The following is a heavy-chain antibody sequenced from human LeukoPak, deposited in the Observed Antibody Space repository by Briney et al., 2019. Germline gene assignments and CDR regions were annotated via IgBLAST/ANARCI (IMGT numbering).Heavy chain of an antibody. D-gene: IGHD6-19*01. CDR3: ARNSIAVAGYFQH. V-gene: IGHV3-30-3*01. Sequence: PGGSLRLSCAASGFTFSSYAMHWVRQTPGKGLEWVAVISYDGSNKYYADSVKGRLTISRDNSKNTLYLQMNSLRAEDTAVYYCARNSIAVAGYFQHWGQGTLVTVSS. CDR2: ISYDGSNK. J-gene: IGHJ1*01. CDR1: GFTFSSYA.